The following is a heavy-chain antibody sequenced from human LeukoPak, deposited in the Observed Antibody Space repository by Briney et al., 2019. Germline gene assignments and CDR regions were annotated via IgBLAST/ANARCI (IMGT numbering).Heavy chain of an antibody. CDR3: ARGEMATISDGFDI. V-gene: IGHV3-21*01. CDR1: GFTFSSYS. CDR2: IGSSSTDI. D-gene: IGHD5-24*01. Sequence: GGSLRLSCAVSGFTFSSYSMSWVRQAPGKGLEWVSVIGSSSTDIYYVDSVKGRFTISRDNARNSLYLQMNSLRTEDTAVYYCARGEMATISDGFDIWDQGTMVTVSS. J-gene: IGHJ3*02.